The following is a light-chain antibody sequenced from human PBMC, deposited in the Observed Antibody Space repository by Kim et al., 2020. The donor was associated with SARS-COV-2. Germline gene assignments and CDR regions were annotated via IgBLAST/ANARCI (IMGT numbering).Light chain of an antibody. Sequence: SPGERATLCCAASQSVSSSYLAWYQQKPGQAPRLLIYGASSRATGIPDRFSGSGSGTDFTLTISRLEPEDFAVYYCQQYGSSPGTFGQGTKVDIK. J-gene: IGKJ1*01. V-gene: IGKV3-20*01. CDR3: QQYGSSPGT. CDR1: QSVSSSY. CDR2: GAS.